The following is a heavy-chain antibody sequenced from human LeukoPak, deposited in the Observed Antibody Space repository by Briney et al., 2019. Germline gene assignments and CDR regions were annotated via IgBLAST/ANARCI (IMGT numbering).Heavy chain of an antibody. CDR1: GGSISIYY. CDR3: ASLKRH. Sequence: SETLSLTCTVSGGSISIYYWSWIRQPPGKGLEWIGYVYNSENTNYNPSLKSRATISADTSKNQFSLKLSSVTAADTAVYYCASLKRHWGQGTLVTVSS. CDR2: VYNSENT. V-gene: IGHV4-59*12. J-gene: IGHJ4*02. D-gene: IGHD1-1*01.